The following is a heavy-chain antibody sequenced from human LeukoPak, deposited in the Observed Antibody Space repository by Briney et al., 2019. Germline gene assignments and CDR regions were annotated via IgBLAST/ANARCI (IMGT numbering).Heavy chain of an antibody. J-gene: IGHJ4*02. V-gene: IGHV3-30*18. CDR1: GFTFSSYG. D-gene: IGHD2-2*01. Sequence: GGSLRLSCAASGFTFSSYGMHWVRQAPGKGLEWVAVISYDGSNKYYADSVKGRFTISRDNSKNTLYLQMNSLRAEDTAVYYCAKGSKDIVVVPAAIGYYFNFWGQGTLVTVSS. CDR3: AKGSKDIVVVPAAIGYYFNF. CDR2: ISYDGSNK.